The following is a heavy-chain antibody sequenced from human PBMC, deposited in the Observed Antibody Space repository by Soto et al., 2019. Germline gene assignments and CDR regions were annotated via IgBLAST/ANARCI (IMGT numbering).Heavy chain of an antibody. CDR1: GGSISSGGYY. Sequence: SETLSLTCTVSGGSISSGGYYWSWIRQHPGKGLEWIGYIYYSGSTYYNPSLKSRVTISVDTSKNQFSLKLSSVTAADTAVYYCARVGGNGYYYYYMDVWGKGTTVTVSS. D-gene: IGHD3-16*01. CDR3: ARVGGNGYYYYYMDV. CDR2: IYYSGST. J-gene: IGHJ6*03. V-gene: IGHV4-31*03.